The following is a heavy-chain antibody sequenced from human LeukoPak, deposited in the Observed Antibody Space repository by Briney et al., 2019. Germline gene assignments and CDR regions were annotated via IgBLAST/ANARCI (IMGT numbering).Heavy chain of an antibody. CDR3: ARDEGYCSGGSCYSNY. CDR2: ISSRSSYT. J-gene: IGHJ4*02. V-gene: IGHV3-11*06. CDR1: GFTFSGYY. Sequence: GGAPRISCAASGFTFSGYYMSWIRQGPGKGLEGVSYISSRSSYTNSADSVKGRFTISRDNAKNSLYLQMNSLRAEDTAVYYCARDEGYCSGGSCYSNYWGQGTLVTVSS. D-gene: IGHD2-15*01.